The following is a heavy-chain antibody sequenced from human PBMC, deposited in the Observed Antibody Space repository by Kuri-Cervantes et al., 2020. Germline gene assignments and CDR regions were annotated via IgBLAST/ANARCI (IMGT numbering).Heavy chain of an antibody. CDR1: GYSFTSYW. V-gene: IGHV1-2*02. Sequence: GESLKISCKGSGYSFTSYWIGWVRQMPGKGLEWMGWINPHSGATNYAQKLQGRDTMTRDTSISTTYMELSSLRSDYTAMDYCARPLGTTTTLHPWGQGTLVHVSS. D-gene: IGHD2/OR15-2a*01. CDR3: ARPLGTTTTLHP. J-gene: IGHJ5*02. CDR2: INPHSGAT.